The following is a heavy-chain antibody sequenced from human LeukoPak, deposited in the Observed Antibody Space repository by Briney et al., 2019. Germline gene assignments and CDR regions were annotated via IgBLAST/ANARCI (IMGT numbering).Heavy chain of an antibody. CDR1: GFTFSSYG. CDR2: IRYDGSNK. J-gene: IGHJ6*03. V-gene: IGHV3-30*02. CDR3: AKDPTYYYDSSGFNYYMDV. Sequence: GGSLRLSCAASGFTFSSYGMHWVRQAPGKGLEWVAFIRYDGSNKYYADSVKGRFTISRDNSKNALYLQMNSLRAEDTAVYYCAKDPTYYYDSSGFNYYMDVWAKGPRSPSP. D-gene: IGHD3-22*01.